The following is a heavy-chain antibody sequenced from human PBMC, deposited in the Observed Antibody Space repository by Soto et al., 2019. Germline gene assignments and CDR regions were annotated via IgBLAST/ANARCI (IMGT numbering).Heavy chain of an antibody. J-gene: IGHJ4*02. D-gene: IGHD3-10*01. V-gene: IGHV5-51*01. CDR3: ARQGTSRGSDYAAFDF. CDR1: GYTFIYFW. Sequence: PGESLKISCQASGYTFIYFWVAWVRQVPGKGLEWMGVIYPGASDIRYSPSFEGHVTISADKSTNTAYLQWRSLEAADTAIYYCARQGTSRGSDYAAFDFWGPGTLVTVSS. CDR2: IYPGASDI.